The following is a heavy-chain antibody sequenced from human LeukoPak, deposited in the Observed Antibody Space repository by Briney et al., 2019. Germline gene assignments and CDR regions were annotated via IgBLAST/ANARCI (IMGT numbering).Heavy chain of an antibody. Sequence: GGSLRLSCAASGFDISKYDLHWVRQTTQRRLEWVSAIGIPGDTYYADAVKGRFTISRENAKNSAYLQMSSLRDGDTAVYFCAKAFDYNGLRGEGGSFDYWGQGALVTVSS. CDR3: AKAFDYNGLRGEGGSFDY. CDR1: GFDISKYD. V-gene: IGHV3-13*01. D-gene: IGHD4-11*01. CDR2: IGIPGDT. J-gene: IGHJ4*02.